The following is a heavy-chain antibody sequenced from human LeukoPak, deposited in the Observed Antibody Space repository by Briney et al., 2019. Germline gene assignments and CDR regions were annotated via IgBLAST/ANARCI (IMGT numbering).Heavy chain of an antibody. J-gene: IGHJ6*02. V-gene: IGHV3-74*01. Sequence: TGGSLRLSCAASGFTFSTYWVHWVRQAPGKGLAWVSRITSDGSSTSYADSVKGRFTISRDNAKNTLYLQMNSLRAEDTAVYYCARDRAYGMDVWGQGTTVTVSS. CDR2: ITSDGSST. CDR1: GFTFSTYW. CDR3: ARDRAYGMDV. D-gene: IGHD1-26*01.